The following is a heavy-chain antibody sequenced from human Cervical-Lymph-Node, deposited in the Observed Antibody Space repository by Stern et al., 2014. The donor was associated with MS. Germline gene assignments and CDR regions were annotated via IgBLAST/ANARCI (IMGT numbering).Heavy chain of an antibody. V-gene: IGHV1-69*01. J-gene: IGHJ4*02. Sequence: QVQLVQSGPEVKKTGSSLKVSCKASGGTVNNYAINWVRRAPGKGLEWVGWIIPIFGPPHYAESFHGRVTITAGEPTTTLHLQLSRLTSEDPAIYYWTRDRLPGYGDNTLAYWAQGPRVSVSS. CDR3: TRDRLPGYGDNTLAY. D-gene: IGHD4-23*01. CDR2: IIPIFGPP. CDR1: GGTVNNYA.